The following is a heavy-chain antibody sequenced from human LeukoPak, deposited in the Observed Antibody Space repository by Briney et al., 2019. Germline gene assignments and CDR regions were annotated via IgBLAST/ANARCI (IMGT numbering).Heavy chain of an antibody. CDR1: GGSISSSSYY. D-gene: IGHD1-26*01. J-gene: IGHJ4*02. V-gene: IGHV4-61*01. CDR3: ARSDSGSYYYFDY. Sequence: SETLSLTCTVSGGSISSSSYYWSWIRQPPGKGLEWIGYIYYSGGTNYNPSLKSRVTISVDTSKNQFSLKLSSVTAADTAVYYCARSDSGSYYYFDYWGQGTQVIVSS. CDR2: IYYSGGT.